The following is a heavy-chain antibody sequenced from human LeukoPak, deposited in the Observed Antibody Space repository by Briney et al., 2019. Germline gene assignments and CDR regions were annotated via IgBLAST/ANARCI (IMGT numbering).Heavy chain of an antibody. D-gene: IGHD2-15*01. Sequence: GGSLRLSCAASGFIFNNYLMTWVRQTPGKGLEWVATIKHDGSETFYVDSLKGRFTITRDNAKNSLYLHMNSLRVEDTAVYYCSRVRRDSIGGNCYYDHWGQGTRVTVSS. J-gene: IGHJ4*02. V-gene: IGHV3-7*01. CDR1: GFIFNNYL. CDR3: SRVRRDSIGGNCYYDH. CDR2: IKHDGSET.